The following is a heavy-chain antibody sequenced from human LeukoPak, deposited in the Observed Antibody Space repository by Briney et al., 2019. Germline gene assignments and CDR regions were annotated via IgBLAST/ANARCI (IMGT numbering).Heavy chain of an antibody. Sequence: PGGSLRLSCAASGFTFKSYAMSWVRQAPGKGLEWVSAISGSGGRTYYADFVKGRFTISRDNSKNTLYLQMNSLRVEDTAVYYCAKDMSSDSGSWNGYFDYWGQGTLVTVSS. D-gene: IGHD1-26*01. CDR2: ISGSGGRT. CDR3: AKDMSSDSGSWNGYFDY. V-gene: IGHV3-23*01. CDR1: GFTFKSYA. J-gene: IGHJ4*02.